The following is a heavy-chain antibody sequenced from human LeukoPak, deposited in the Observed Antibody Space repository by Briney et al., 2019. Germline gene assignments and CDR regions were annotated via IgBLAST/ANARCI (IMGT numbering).Heavy chain of an antibody. CDR2: IRNKNRGLTT. CDR3: VQPSQGYFQN. Sequence: GGSLRLSCAASGFDFSEHEMDWVRQTPRKGLEWLARIRNKNRGLTTEYAASVRGRFAISRDDSSSSLHLQMNSLKTEDTAVYYCVQPSQGYFQNWGQGTLVTVSS. D-gene: IGHD3-22*01. J-gene: IGHJ1*01. CDR1: GFDFSEHE. V-gene: IGHV3-72*01.